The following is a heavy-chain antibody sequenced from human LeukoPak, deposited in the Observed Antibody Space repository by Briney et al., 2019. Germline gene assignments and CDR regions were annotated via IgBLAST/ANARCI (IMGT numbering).Heavy chain of an antibody. CDR2: IYYSGST. Sequence: SETLSLTCTVSGGSISSYYWNWIRQPPGKGLEWIGYIYYSGSTNHNPSLKSRVTISVDTSKNQFSLKLSSVTAADTAVYYCATNAGGYREALFDYWGQGTLVTVSS. V-gene: IGHV4-59*01. CDR3: ATNAGGYREALFDY. D-gene: IGHD5-12*01. CDR1: GGSISSYY. J-gene: IGHJ4*02.